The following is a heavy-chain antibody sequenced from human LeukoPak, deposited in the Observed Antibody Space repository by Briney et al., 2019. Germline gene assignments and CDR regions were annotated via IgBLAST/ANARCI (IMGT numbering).Heavy chain of an antibody. V-gene: IGHV4-59*01. Sequence: SETLSLTCTVSGGSISSYYWSWIRQPPGKGLEWIGYIYYSGSTNYNPSLKSRVTISVDTSKNQFSLKLSSVTAADTAVYYCARDDGLLMNGLDYWGQGTLVTVSS. CDR3: ARDDGLLMNGLDY. CDR1: GGSISSYY. D-gene: IGHD3-16*01. CDR2: IYYSGST. J-gene: IGHJ4*02.